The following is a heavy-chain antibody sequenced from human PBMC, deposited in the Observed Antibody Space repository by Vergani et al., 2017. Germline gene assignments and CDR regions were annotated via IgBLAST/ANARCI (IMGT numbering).Heavy chain of an antibody. J-gene: IGHJ6*03. CDR2: ISYDGSNK. V-gene: IGHV3-30*18. D-gene: IGHD3-10*01. Sequence: QVSLVESGGGVVQPGRSLRLSCAASGFTFSSYGMHWVRQAPGKGLEWVAVISYDGSNKYYADSVKGRFTISRDNSKNTLYLQMNSLRAEDTAVYYCAKDKGRITSYYYMDVWGKGTTVTVSS. CDR3: AKDKGRITSYYYMDV. CDR1: GFTFSSYG.